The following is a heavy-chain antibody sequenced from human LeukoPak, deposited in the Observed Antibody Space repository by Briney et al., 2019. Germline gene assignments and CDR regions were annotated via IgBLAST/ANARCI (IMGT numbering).Heavy chain of an antibody. Sequence: PGESLKISCKGSGYSFTNYWIAWVRQMPGKGLEWMGLIYPGDSDTRYSPSFQGQVTISADKSITTAYLQWSSLKASDTAMYYCARSPGGVVVNYYGMDVWGQGTTVTVSS. D-gene: IGHD3-22*01. CDR1: GYSFTNYW. CDR2: IYPGDSDT. CDR3: ARSPGGVVVNYYGMDV. V-gene: IGHV5-51*01. J-gene: IGHJ6*02.